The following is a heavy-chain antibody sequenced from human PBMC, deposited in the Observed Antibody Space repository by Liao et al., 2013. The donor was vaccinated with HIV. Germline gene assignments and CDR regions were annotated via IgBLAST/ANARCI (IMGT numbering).Heavy chain of an antibody. V-gene: IGHV4-34*01. D-gene: IGHD3-22*01. CDR3: ARAYRPYYYDSSGYSY. J-gene: IGHJ4*02. CDR1: GGSISSYY. Sequence: QVQLQESGPGLVKPSETLSLTCTVSGGSISSYYWSWIRQPPGKGLEWIGEINHSGSTNYNPSLKSRVTISVDTSKNQFSLKLSSVTAADTAVYYCARAYRPYYYDSSGYSYWGQGTLVTVSS. CDR2: INHSGST.